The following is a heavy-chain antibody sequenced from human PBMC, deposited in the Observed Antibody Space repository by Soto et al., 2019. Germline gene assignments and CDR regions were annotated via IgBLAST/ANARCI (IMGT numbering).Heavy chain of an antibody. J-gene: IGHJ6*02. CDR1: GYTFTSYG. CDR3: ATKMDTTRGHYYYYYGMDV. D-gene: IGHD5-18*01. Sequence: WASVKVSCKASGYTFTSYGISWVRQAPGQGLEWMGWISAYNGNTNYAQKLQGRVTMTTDTSTSTAYMELRSLRSDDTAVYYCATKMDTTRGHYYYYYGMDVWGQGTTVTVSS. V-gene: IGHV1-18*01. CDR2: ISAYNGNT.